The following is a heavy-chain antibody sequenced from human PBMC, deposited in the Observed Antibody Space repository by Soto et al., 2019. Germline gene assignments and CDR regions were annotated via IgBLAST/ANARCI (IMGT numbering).Heavy chain of an antibody. CDR1: GFSLSTSGVG. V-gene: IGHV2-5*02. CDR3: AYLPCSGGSCYWFSFSGMDV. CDR2: IYWEDDK. D-gene: IGHD2-15*01. J-gene: IGHJ6*02. Sequence: QITLKESGPTLVKPTQTLTLTCTFSGFSLSTSGVGVAWIRQPPGKALEWLALIYWEDDKRYRPSLESRLPITKDTSKNPVVLTMTNMDSVDTATYYCAYLPCSGGSCYWFSFSGMDVWGQGTTVTVSS.